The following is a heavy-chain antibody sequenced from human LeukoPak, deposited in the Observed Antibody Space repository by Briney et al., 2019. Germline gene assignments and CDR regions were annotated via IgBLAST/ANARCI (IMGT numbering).Heavy chain of an antibody. CDR2: IYYSGST. CDR3: ERESRLFDY. CDR1: GGSISSSSYY. Sequence: PSETLSLTCTVSGGSISSSSYYWGWIRQPPGKGLEWNGSIYYSGSTYYNPSLKSRVTISVDTSKTPFPLKLSSVTAADTAVYYCERESRLFDYWGQGTLVTVSS. J-gene: IGHJ4*02. V-gene: IGHV4-39*06. D-gene: IGHD3-22*01.